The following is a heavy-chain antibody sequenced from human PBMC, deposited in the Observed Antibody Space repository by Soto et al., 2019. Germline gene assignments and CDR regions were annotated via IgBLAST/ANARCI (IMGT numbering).Heavy chain of an antibody. J-gene: IGHJ5*02. D-gene: IGHD2-15*01. V-gene: IGHV4-34*01. CDR2: INHSGST. Sequence: SETLSLTCAVYGASFSDSYWNWIRQPPGKGLEWIGEINHSGSTIYNTSLESRVTKSLDTSRKQFTLKMRSATAADTVVYYCATLPPRIVMRLAPFPSWGQGTPVT. CDR3: ATLPPRIVMRLAPFPS. CDR1: GASFSDSY.